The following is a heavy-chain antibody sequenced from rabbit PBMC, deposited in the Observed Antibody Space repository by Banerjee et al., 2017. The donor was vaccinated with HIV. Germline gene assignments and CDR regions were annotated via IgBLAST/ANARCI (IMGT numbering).Heavy chain of an antibody. V-gene: IGHV1S40*01. CDR1: GFSFSSDYY. Sequence: QSLEESGGDLVKPGASLTLTCTASGFSFSSDYYMCWVRQAPGKGLEWIACIDGGNSDSTYYASWAKGRFTVSKTSSTTVTLQMTSLTAADTATYFCARDLGGYYGGYYFNLWGPGTLVTVS. J-gene: IGHJ4*01. D-gene: IGHD1-1*01. CDR3: ARDLGGYYGGYYFNL. CDR2: IDGGNSDST.